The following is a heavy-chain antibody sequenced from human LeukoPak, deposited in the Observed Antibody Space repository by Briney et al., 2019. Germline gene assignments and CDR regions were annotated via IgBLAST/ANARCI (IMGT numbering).Heavy chain of an antibody. CDR2: INPSGGST. V-gene: IGHV1-46*01. CDR3: ARDRGDYIVFPGYGMDV. J-gene: IGHJ6*02. Sequence: ASVKVSCKASGYTLTSYYMHWVRQAPGQGLEWMGIINPSGGSTSYAQKFQGRVTMTRDTSTSTVYMELSSLRSEDTAVYYCARDRGDYIVFPGYGMDVWGQGTTVTVSS. CDR1: GYTLTSYY. D-gene: IGHD4-17*01.